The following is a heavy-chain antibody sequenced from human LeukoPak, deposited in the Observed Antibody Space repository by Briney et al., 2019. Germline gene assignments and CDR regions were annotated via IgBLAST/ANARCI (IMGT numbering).Heavy chain of an antibody. V-gene: IGHV3-23*01. Sequence: GGSLRLSCAASGFTFSSYAMSWVRQAPGKGLEWVSAISGSGGSTYYADSVKGRFTISRDNSKNTLYLQMNSLRAEDTAVYYCAKTYHYDSSGYRIAYDAFDIWGQGTMVTVSS. CDR1: GFTFSSYA. CDR3: AKTYHYDSSGYRIAYDAFDI. CDR2: ISGSGGST. D-gene: IGHD3-22*01. J-gene: IGHJ3*02.